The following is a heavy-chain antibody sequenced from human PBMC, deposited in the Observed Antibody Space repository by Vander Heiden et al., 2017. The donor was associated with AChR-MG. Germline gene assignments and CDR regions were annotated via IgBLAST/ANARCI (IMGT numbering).Heavy chain of an antibody. J-gene: IGHJ4*02. V-gene: IGHV3-30-3*01. D-gene: IGHD5-18*01. CDR1: GFTFSCYA. Sequence: VQLVESGGGVVQPGRSLRLSCAAPGFTFSCYAMHWVRQAPGKGLGWVAVISYDGSNKYYADSVKGRFTISRDNSKNTLYLQMNSLRAEDTAVYYCARARIQLWLLGYWGQGTLVTVSS. CDR3: ARARIQLWLLGY. CDR2: ISYDGSNK.